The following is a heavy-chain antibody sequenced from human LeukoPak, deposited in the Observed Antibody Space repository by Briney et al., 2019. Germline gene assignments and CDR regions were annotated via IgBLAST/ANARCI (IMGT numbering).Heavy chain of an antibody. J-gene: IGHJ4*02. CDR3: ARALSIAAAAGGY. Sequence: ASVKVSCKASGYSFTGYAMNWVRQAPGQGLEWMGWINTNTGNPTYAQGFTGRSVFSLDTSVTTAYLQISSLKTEDTAVYYCARALSIAAAAGGYWGQGTLSPSPQ. CDR2: INTNTGNP. CDR1: GYSFTGYA. D-gene: IGHD6-13*01. V-gene: IGHV7-4-1*02.